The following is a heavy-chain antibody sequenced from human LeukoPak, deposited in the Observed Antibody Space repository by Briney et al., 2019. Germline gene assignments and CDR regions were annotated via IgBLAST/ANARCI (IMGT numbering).Heavy chain of an antibody. J-gene: IGHJ4*02. CDR1: GFTFSDPY. Sequence: GGSLRLSCAASGFTFSDPYMTWVRQAPGKGVEWVAYISGSGHDINYSDSVKGRFTISRDNAKNSLYLQMSSLRVEDTAVYYCTRDPRHFDYWGQGTLVTVSS. D-gene: IGHD6-6*01. CDR2: ISGSGHDI. CDR3: TRDPRHFDY. V-gene: IGHV3-11*04.